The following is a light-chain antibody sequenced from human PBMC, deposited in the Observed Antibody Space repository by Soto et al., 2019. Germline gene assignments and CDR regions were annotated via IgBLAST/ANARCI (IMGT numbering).Light chain of an antibody. CDR2: YDN. V-gene: IGLV1-36*01. Sequence: QAVVTQPPSVSEAPRQRVTISCSGSSSNIGKNAVNWYQQVPGRTPKLLIYYDNLLPSGVSDRFSGSKSGTSASLAITGLQSEDEADYYCAAWDDNLNGVVFGGGTKLTVL. CDR3: AAWDDNLNGVV. CDR1: SSNIGKNA. J-gene: IGLJ2*01.